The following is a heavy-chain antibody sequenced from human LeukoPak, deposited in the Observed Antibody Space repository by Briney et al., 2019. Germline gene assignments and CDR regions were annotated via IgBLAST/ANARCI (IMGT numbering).Heavy chain of an antibody. V-gene: IGHV4-30-4*07. D-gene: IGHD6-19*01. CDR1: GGSVSSGGYA. CDR2: IYYRGMT. J-gene: IGHJ4*02. Sequence: ASETLSLTCAVSGGSVSSGGYAWSWIRQPPGKGLEWIGYIYYRGMTYFNPSLKSRVSISVDTSKNQFSLKLTSVTAADTAVYYCVRGDYSSGWHLDYWGQGTLVTVSS. CDR3: VRGDYSSGWHLDY.